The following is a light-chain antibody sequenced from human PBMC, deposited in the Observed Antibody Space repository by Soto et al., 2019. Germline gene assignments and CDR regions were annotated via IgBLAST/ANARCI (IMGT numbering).Light chain of an antibody. J-gene: IGKJ1*01. CDR1: EGSSNY. Sequence: DIQMTQSPSSLSASVGDRVTITCRASEGSSNYLAWYQKQPGKVPKLLIYVASTLQSGVPSRFSGSGSGTDFTLTISSLQPEDVATYYCQKYNSAPWTFGQGTKVEIK. CDR3: QKYNSAPWT. CDR2: VAS. V-gene: IGKV1-27*01.